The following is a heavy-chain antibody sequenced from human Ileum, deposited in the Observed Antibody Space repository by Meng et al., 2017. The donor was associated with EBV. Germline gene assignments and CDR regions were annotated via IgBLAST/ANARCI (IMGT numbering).Heavy chain of an antibody. J-gene: IGHJ4*02. V-gene: IGHV3-74*01. CDR1: GFTFSSYW. CDR3: SRDLVGSDDY. Sequence: VHLVGSGGALVQPGGSLGLSCAASGFTFSSYWMHWVRQVPGKGLVWVSRINENGATTTYADSVRGRFTIFRDNAKNTLYLQMNSLRAEDTAVYYCSRDLVGSDDYWGQGTLVTVSS. D-gene: IGHD6-6*01. CDR2: INENGATT.